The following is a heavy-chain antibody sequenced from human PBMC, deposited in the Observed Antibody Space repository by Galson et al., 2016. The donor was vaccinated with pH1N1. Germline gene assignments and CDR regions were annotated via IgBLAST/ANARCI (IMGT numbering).Heavy chain of an antibody. CDR3: VRVPYGSVPTE. V-gene: IGHV1-2*02. CDR1: GYTFTGHY. Sequence: SVKVSCKASGYTFTGHYLHWVRQAPGQGLEWMGWINPNSGDTKSAQKFQGRVTMTRDTSISTAYMELSSLRSDDAAVYYRVRVPYGSVPTEWGQGTLVTVSS. D-gene: IGHD3-10*01. CDR2: INPNSGDT. J-gene: IGHJ4*02.